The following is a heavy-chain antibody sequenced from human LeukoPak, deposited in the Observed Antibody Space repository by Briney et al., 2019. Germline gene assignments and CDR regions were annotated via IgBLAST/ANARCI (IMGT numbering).Heavy chain of an antibody. Sequence: GGALRLSCAASGFTFSRYGMHWVGQAPGKGVEGVAFIRYEESKKYYADSVKGRLTISRERSKKTLYLQMNSLRAEDTAVYYCAKYRTDSGSYYFDYWGQGTLVTVSS. CDR2: IRYEESKK. CDR1: GFTFSRYG. V-gene: IGHV3-30*02. J-gene: IGHJ4*02. D-gene: IGHD1-26*01. CDR3: AKYRTDSGSYYFDY.